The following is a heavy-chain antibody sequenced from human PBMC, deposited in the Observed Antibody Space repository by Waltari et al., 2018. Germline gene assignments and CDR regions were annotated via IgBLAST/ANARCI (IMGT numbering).Heavy chain of an antibody. CDR3: ARTWGYSPPLGWFDP. Sequence: QVQLHQWGAGLLKPSETLSPPCAVSGGPFTAYSWGWIRQSPDKGLEWIGEIGHSGSTNYNPSLKSRVTMSVDTIKKQFSLKRTSVAAADTAVYFCARTWGYSPPLGWFDPWGRGTRVTVSS. J-gene: IGHJ5*02. CDR1: GGPFTAYS. V-gene: IGHV4-34*01. D-gene: IGHD1-26*01. CDR2: IGHSGST.